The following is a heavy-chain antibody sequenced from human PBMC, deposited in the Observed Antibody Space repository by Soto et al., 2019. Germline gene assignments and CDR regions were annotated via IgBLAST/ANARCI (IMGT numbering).Heavy chain of an antibody. J-gene: IGHJ5*02. CDR2: IFYSGST. Sequence: QLQLQESGPGLVKPSETLSLTCTVSSGSISSTIYSWDWIRQPPGKGLEWIGSIFYSGSTYYNPSLKSRVTISVDTSKHQFSLTLTSVTAADTAVYYCARQCRGVTCNWFVPWGQGTLVTVSS. V-gene: IGHV4-39*01. D-gene: IGHD2-15*01. CDR1: SGSISSTIYS. CDR3: ARQCRGVTCNWFVP.